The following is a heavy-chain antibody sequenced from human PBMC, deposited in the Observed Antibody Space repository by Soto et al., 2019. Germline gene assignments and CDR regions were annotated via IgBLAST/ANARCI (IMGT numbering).Heavy chain of an antibody. Sequence: QIQMVQSGAEVKQPGASVKISCKTSGYTFSSYSINWVRQAPGQGLEWMAWISTTSGNTHYAERVQGRVTLTPDKSARTAFMEMWGLTSDDTAVYFCARDNGYYDFWGQGTLVTVSS. V-gene: IGHV1-18*01. CDR1: GYTFSSYS. J-gene: IGHJ4*02. CDR3: ARDNGYYDF. CDR2: ISTTSGNT. D-gene: IGHD2-8*01.